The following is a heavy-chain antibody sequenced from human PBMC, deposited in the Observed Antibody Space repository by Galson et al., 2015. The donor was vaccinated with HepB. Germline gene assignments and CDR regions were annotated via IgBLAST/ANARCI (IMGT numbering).Heavy chain of an antibody. D-gene: IGHD6-19*01. J-gene: IGHJ4*02. V-gene: IGHV1-8*02. CDR2: TNPNSGNA. Sequence: VKVSCKASGYTFTSYAMHWVRQAPGQRLEWMGWTNPNSGNAGYAQKFQGRVTMTRDISTSTAYMELSSLRFDDTAVYYCARVSAWSHFDFWGQGTLVTVPP. CDR3: ARVSAWSHFDF. CDR1: GYTFTSYA.